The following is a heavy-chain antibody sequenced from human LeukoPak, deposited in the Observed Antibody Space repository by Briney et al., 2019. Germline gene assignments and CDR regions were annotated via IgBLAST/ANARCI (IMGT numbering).Heavy chain of an antibody. CDR1: GYSISSGYY. D-gene: IGHD1-26*01. V-gene: IGHV4-38-2*02. Sequence: PSETLSLTCTVSGYSISSGYYWGWIRQPPGKGLEWIGSIYHSGSTYYNPSLKSRVTISVDTSKNQFSLKLSSVTAADTAVYYCATSYSGSYPSFDYWGQGTLVTVSS. CDR2: IYHSGST. J-gene: IGHJ4*02. CDR3: ATSYSGSYPSFDY.